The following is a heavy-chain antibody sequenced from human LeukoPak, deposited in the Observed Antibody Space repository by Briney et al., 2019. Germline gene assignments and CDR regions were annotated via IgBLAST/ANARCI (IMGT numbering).Heavy chain of an antibody. CDR1: VFTFSSYW. V-gene: IGHV3-7*01. D-gene: IGHD1-26*01. CDR3: ARDSWEPYFDY. J-gene: IGHJ4*02. CDR2: IKQDGSEK. Sequence: GGSLRLSCAASVFTFSSYWMSWVRQAPGKGLEWVANIKQDGSEKYYVDSVKGRFTISRDNAKNSLYLQMNSLRAEDTAVYYCARDSWEPYFDYWGQGTLVTVSS.